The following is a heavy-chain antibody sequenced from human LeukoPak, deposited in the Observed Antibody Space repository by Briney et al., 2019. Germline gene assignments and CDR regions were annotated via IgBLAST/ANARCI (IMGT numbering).Heavy chain of an antibody. J-gene: IGHJ4*02. CDR3: ARSLMLDSRYFFDY. Sequence: ASVKVSCKASGYTFTSCGISWVRQAPGQGLEWMGWISAYNGNTNYAQKLQGRVTMTTDTSTSTAYMELRSLRSDDTAVYYCARSLMLDSRYFFDYWGQGTLATVSS. D-gene: IGHD3-16*01. CDR1: GYTFTSCG. V-gene: IGHV1-18*01. CDR2: ISAYNGNT.